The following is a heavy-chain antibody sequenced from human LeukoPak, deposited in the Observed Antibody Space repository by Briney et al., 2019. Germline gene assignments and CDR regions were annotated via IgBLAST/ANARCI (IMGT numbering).Heavy chain of an antibody. CDR2: IWYDGSHE. CDR3: ARVCSTSCCPFDY. V-gene: IGHV3-33*01. Sequence: GGSLRLSCAASGFKFWNNGMHWVRQAPGKGLEWVAAIWYDGSHEFYADSVKGRFTISRDNSKSTLYLQMNSLRVEDTAVYYCARVCSTSCCPFDYWGQGTLVTVSS. J-gene: IGHJ4*02. CDR1: GFKFWNNG. D-gene: IGHD2-2*01.